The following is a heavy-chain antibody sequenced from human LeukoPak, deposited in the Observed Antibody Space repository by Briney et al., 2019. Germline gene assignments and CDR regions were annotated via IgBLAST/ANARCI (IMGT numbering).Heavy chain of an antibody. CDR2: INHSGST. D-gene: IGHD5-12*01. Sequence: SETLSLTCAVYGGSFSGYYWSWIRQPPGKGLEWIGEINHSGSTNYNPSLKSRVTISVDTSKNQFSLKLSSVTAADTAVYYCARRGGYDQNYYYYYMDVWGKGTTVTISS. J-gene: IGHJ6*03. CDR3: ARRGGYDQNYYYYYMDV. CDR1: GGSFSGYY. V-gene: IGHV4-34*01.